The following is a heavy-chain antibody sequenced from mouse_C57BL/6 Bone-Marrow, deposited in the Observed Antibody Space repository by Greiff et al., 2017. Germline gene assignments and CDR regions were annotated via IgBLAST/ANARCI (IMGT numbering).Heavy chain of an antibody. CDR1: GFTFSDYY. V-gene: IGHV5-12*01. J-gene: IGHJ4*01. D-gene: IGHD4-1*01. CDR3: ARRGTGTYYAMDY. Sequence: EVQGVESGGGLVQPGGSLKLSCAASGFTFSDYYMYWVRQTPEKRLEWVAYISNGGGSTYYPDTVKGRFTITRDNAKNTLYLKMSRLKSEDTAMYYCARRGTGTYYAMDYWGQGTSVTVSS. CDR2: ISNGGGST.